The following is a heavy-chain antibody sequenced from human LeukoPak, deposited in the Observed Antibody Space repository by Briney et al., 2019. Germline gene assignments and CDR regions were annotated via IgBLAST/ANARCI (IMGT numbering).Heavy chain of an antibody. CDR3: ARDYYDSSGSYYGMDV. CDR1: GGSISSYY. V-gene: IGHV4-59*01. D-gene: IGHD3-22*01. Sequence: SETLSLTCTVSGGSISSYYWSWIRQPPGKGLEWIGYIYYSGSTNYNPSLKSRVTISVDTSKNQSSLKLSSVTAADTAVYYCARDYYDSSGSYYGMDVWGQGTTVTVSS. J-gene: IGHJ6*02. CDR2: IYYSGST.